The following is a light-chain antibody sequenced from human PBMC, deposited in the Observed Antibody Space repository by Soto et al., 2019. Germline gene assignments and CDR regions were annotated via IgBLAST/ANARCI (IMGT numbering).Light chain of an antibody. CDR2: DGS. CDR1: QSISSY. CDR3: QQYNNWPPIT. V-gene: IGKV3-11*01. Sequence: EIVLTHSPATLSLSPLEIATLSFRASQSISSYLAWYQQRPGQAPRLLIYDGSNRATGIPDRFSGSGSGTDFTLTISSLQSEDFAVYYCQQYNNWPPITFGQGTRLEIK. J-gene: IGKJ5*01.